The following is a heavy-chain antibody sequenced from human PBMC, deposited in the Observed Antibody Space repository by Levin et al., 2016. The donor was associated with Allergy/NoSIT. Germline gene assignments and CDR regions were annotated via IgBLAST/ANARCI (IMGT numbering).Heavy chain of an antibody. CDR2: ISSSSSYI. CDR3: ANEDSSGYSFDY. D-gene: IGHD3-22*01. V-gene: IGHV3-21*04. J-gene: IGHJ4*02. Sequence: VRQAPGKVLEWVSSISSSSSYIYYADSVKGRFTISRDNAKNSLYLQMNSLRAEDTAVYYCANEDSSGYSFDYWGQGTLVTVSS.